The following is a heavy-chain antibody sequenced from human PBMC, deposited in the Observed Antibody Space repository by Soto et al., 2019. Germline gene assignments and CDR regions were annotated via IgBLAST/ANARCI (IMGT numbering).Heavy chain of an antibody. CDR3: TRLSCSGGSCYDY. CDR2: IRTKDNSYAT. D-gene: IGHD2-15*01. V-gene: IGHV3-73*02. CDR1: GFTFSGSA. Sequence: EVQLVESGGGLVQPGDSLKLSCAASGFTFSGSAMHWVRQASGKGLEWVGRIRTKDNSYATAYAAAMKGRFTISREDSKNTAYLQMDSLKTEDTAVYYCTRLSCSGGSCYDYWGQGTLVTVSS. J-gene: IGHJ4*02.